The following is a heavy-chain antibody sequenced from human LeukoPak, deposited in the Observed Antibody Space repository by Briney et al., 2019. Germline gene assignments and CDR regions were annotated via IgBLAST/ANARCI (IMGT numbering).Heavy chain of an antibody. D-gene: IGHD2-15*01. CDR1: GGTFISYA. CDR3: ARVPLGGQTAFDI. Sequence: SVKVSCKASGGTFISYAISWVRQAPGQGLEWMGGIIPIFGTANYAQKFQGRVTITADESTSTAYMELSSLRSEDTAVYYCARVPLGGQTAFDIWGQGTMVSVSS. CDR2: IIPIFGTA. J-gene: IGHJ3*02. V-gene: IGHV1-69*13.